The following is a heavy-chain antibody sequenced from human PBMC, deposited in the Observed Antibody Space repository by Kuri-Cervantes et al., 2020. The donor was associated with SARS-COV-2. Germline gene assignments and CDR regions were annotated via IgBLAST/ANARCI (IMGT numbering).Heavy chain of an antibody. V-gene: IGHV3-23*01. Sequence: GGSLRLSCAASGFTFRSYAMAWVRQAPGKGLEWVALISGGGGTISYADSVKGRFTISRDNSKNTLYLQMNSLRAEDTAVYYCAKGPGSGWYYFDYWGQGTLVTVSS. CDR1: GFTFRSYA. CDR2: ISGGGGTI. CDR3: AKGPGSGWYYFDY. J-gene: IGHJ4*02. D-gene: IGHD6-19*01.